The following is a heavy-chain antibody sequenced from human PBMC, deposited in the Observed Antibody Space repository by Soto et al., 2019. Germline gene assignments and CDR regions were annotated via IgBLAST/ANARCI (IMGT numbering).Heavy chain of an antibody. V-gene: IGHV3-23*01. J-gene: IGHJ4*02. D-gene: IGHD3-9*01. CDR1: GFTFSSYA. CDR2: ISGSGGST. CDR3: AKAPFDWFLGNRFDY. Sequence: AGGSLRLSCAASGFTFSSYAMSWVRQAPGKGLEWVSAISGSGGSTYYADSVKGRFTISRDNSKNTLYLQMNSLRAEDTAVYYCAKAPFDWFLGNRFDYWGQGTLVTVSS.